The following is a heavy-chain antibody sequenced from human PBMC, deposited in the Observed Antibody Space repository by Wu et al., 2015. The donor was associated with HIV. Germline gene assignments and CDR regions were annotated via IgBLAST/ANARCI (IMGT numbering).Heavy chain of an antibody. D-gene: IGHD2-2*01. J-gene: IGHJ3*02. Sequence: QVQLVQSGAEVKKPGSSVKVSCKASGGTFSSYAISWVRQAPGQGLEWMGGIIPIFGTANYAQKFQGRVTITADESTSTAYMELSSLRSEDTAVYYCAWLGYCSSTSCRGAFDIWGQGTMVTVSS. CDR3: AWLGYCSSTSCRGAFDI. V-gene: IGHV1-69*12. CDR1: GGTFSSYA. CDR2: IIPIFGTA.